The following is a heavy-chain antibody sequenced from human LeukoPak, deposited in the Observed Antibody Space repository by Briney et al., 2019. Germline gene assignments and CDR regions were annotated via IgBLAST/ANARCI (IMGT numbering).Heavy chain of an antibody. Sequence: SETLSLTCTVSGGSISSSSYYWGWIRQPPGKGLEWIGSIYYSGDTYSTPSLKSRVAISLDTSNNQFSLSLSSVTAADTAVYYCAREVNYGDYGDNAFDIWGQGTMVTVSS. V-gene: IGHV4-39*07. J-gene: IGHJ3*02. CDR1: GGSISSSSYY. D-gene: IGHD4-17*01. CDR3: AREVNYGDYGDNAFDI. CDR2: IYYSGDT.